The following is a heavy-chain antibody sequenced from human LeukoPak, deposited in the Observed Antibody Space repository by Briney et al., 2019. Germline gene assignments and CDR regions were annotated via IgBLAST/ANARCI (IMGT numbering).Heavy chain of an antibody. D-gene: IGHD4-17*01. CDR1: GFTFSSYA. J-gene: IGHJ4*02. Sequence: PGGSLRLSCAASGFTFSSYAMHWVRQAPGKGLEWVAVISYDGSNKYYADSVKGRFTISRDNSKNTLFLQMNSLTAEDTAVYYCAKDDYGDYQIYWGQGTLVTVSS. CDR2: ISYDGSNK. V-gene: IGHV3-30-3*01. CDR3: AKDDYGDYQIY.